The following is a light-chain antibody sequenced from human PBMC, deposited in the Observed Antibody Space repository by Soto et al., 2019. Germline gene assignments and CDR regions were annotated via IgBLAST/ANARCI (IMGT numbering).Light chain of an antibody. CDR3: QQYNNWPQT. V-gene: IGKV3-15*01. CDR1: HGASIN. CDR2: VAT. Sequence: EIVMTQSPATLSVSTGERATLSCRARHGASINIAWNQQKPGQAPRLLIYVATTKATGIPTRCGGSGSGTEFSLSIRSLLSEDFAVGYCQQYNNWPQTVGQGTKVDI. J-gene: IGKJ1*01.